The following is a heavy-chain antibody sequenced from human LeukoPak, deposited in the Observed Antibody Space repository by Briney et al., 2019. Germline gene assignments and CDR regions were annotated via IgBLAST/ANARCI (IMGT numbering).Heavy chain of an antibody. J-gene: IGHJ1*01. CDR3: ARGVYGSSEYFQH. CDR2: INPNSGGT. Sequence: ASVKVPCKPSGYTFSAYYIHWVRQAPGQGLEWMGWINPNSGGTNYAQEFQGRVTMTRDTSISTAYMELSRLRSDDTAVYYCARGVYGSSEYFQHWGQGTLVTVSS. CDR1: GYTFSAYY. D-gene: IGHD6-6*01. V-gene: IGHV1-2*02.